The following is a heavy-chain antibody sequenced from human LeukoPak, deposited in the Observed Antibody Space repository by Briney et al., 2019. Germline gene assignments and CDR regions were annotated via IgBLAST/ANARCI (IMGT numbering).Heavy chain of an antibody. CDR2: IWYDGSKK. Sequence: GGSLRLSCAASGFTFSDYGIHWVRQAPGQGLEWVALIWYDGSKKHYADSVEGRFTISRDNTKNTLYLQMNSLRAEDTAVYYCARDGVGGSFDYWGQGTLVTVSS. CDR3: ARDGVGGSFDY. CDR1: GFTFSDYG. J-gene: IGHJ4*02. D-gene: IGHD3-3*01. V-gene: IGHV3-33*01.